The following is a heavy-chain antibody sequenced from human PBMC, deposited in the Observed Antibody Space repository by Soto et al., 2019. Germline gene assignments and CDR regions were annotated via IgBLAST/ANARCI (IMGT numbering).Heavy chain of an antibody. CDR3: AKDPWVWFGELLPYQDRCH. J-gene: IGHJ4*02. V-gene: IGHV3-30*18. D-gene: IGHD3-10*01. Sequence: QVQLVESGGGEVQPGRSLRLSCAASGFTFSSYGMHWVRQAPGKGLEWVAVISYDGSNKYYADSVKGRFTISRDNSKNTLYLQMNSLRAEDTAVYYCAKDPWVWFGELLPYQDRCHSGQGTLVTVSS. CDR2: ISYDGSNK. CDR1: GFTFSSYG.